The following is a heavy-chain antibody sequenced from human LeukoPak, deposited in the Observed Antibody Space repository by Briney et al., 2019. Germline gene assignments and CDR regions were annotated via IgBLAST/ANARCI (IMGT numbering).Heavy chain of an antibody. CDR2: INSDGSEG. CDR3: ARSSYSSSSSV. D-gene: IGHD6-6*01. Sequence: PGGSLRLSCAVSGFTFSGFWMSWSRQAPGKGLEWVASINSDGSEGYYADVVKGRFTISRDNAKNSLYLQINSLRAEDTAVYYCARSSYSSSSSVWGQGQWSPSLQ. V-gene: IGHV3-7*03. CDR1: GFTFSGFW. J-gene: IGHJ3*01.